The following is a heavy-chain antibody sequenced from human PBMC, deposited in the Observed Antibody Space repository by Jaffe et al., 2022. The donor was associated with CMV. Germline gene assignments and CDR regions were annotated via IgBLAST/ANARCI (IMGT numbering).Heavy chain of an antibody. Sequence: QVTLRESGPALVKPTQTLTLTCTFSGFSLSTSGMCVSWIRQPPGKALEWLALIDWDDDKYYSTSLKTRLTISKDTSKNQVVLTMTNMDPVDTATYYCARTIARQAPRGMGYDAFDIWGQGTMVTVSS. J-gene: IGHJ3*02. CDR1: GFSLSTSGMC. CDR3: ARTIARQAPRGMGYDAFDI. D-gene: IGHD6-6*01. CDR2: IDWDDDK. V-gene: IGHV2-70*01.